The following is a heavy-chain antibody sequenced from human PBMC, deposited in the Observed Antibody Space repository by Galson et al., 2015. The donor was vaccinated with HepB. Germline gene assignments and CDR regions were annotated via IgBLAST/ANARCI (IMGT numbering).Heavy chain of an antibody. Sequence: SLRLSCAASGFTFSGSAMHWVRQASGKGLEWVGRIRSKANSYATAYAASVKGRFTISRDDSKNTAYLQMNSLKTEDTAVYCCTSPRSGGSLNSGIVDYWGQGTLVTVSS. J-gene: IGHJ4*02. CDR3: TSPRSGGSLNSGIVDY. CDR1: GFTFSGSA. D-gene: IGHD2-15*01. V-gene: IGHV3-73*01. CDR2: IRSKANSYAT.